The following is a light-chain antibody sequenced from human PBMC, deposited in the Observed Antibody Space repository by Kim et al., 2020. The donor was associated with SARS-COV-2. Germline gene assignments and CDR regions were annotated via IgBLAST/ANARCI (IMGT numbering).Light chain of an antibody. Sequence: LSPGERPPLSCSDSQNVVAHYLAWYQQKPGQAPRLLIYGASSRATGIPDRFSGSGSGTDSHLTIRRLEPEDFAVYYCLQYISSPRSFGQGTTLEI. V-gene: IGKV3-20*01. J-gene: IGKJ2*03. CDR3: LQYISSPRS. CDR1: QNVVAHY. CDR2: GAS.